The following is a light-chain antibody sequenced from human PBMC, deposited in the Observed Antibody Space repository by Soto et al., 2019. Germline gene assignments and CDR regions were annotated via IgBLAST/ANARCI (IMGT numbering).Light chain of an antibody. CDR3: QQYNSYV. J-gene: IGKJ2*01. V-gene: IGKV1-5*03. CDR1: QSIYRW. Sequence: DIQLTQSPSTLSASVGDRVNITCRASQSIYRWLAWYQQKPGEAPKLLIYKASTLENGVSSRFSGSGSGTEFTLTISSLQPHDLATYYCQQYNSYVFGQGTQLEIK. CDR2: KAS.